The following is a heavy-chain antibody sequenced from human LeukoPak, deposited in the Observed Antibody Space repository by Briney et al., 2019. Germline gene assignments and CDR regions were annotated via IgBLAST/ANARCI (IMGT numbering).Heavy chain of an antibody. Sequence: GGSLRLSCAASGFTVSSNYMSWVRQPLGKGLEWVSIIYSGGSTYYADSVKGRFTISRDNSKNTLYLQMNSLRAEDTAVYYCARDPVGYGSGSYQHWGQGTLVTVSS. D-gene: IGHD3-10*01. J-gene: IGHJ4*02. CDR3: ARDPVGYGSGSYQH. CDR1: GFTVSSNY. V-gene: IGHV3-53*01. CDR2: IYSGGST.